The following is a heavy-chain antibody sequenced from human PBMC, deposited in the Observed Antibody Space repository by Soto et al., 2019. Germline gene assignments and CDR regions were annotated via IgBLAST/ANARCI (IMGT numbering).Heavy chain of an antibody. Sequence: SETLSLTCAVYGGSFSGYYWSWIRQPPGKGLEWIGEINHSGSTNYNPSLKSRVTISVDTSKNQFSLKLSSVTAADTAVYYCATVRPVGDYSDWFDPWGQGTLVTVSS. CDR2: INHSGST. CDR1: GGSFSGYY. CDR3: ATVRPVGDYSDWFDP. J-gene: IGHJ5*02. D-gene: IGHD4-17*01. V-gene: IGHV4-34*01.